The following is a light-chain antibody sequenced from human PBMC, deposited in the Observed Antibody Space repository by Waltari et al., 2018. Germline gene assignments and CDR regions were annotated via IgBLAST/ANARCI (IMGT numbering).Light chain of an antibody. CDR1: QSISSW. V-gene: IGKV1-5*03. J-gene: IGKJ4*01. CDR3: QQYNSYPLT. Sequence: DIQMTQSPSTLSASVGDRVTITCRASQSISSWLAWYQQKPGKAPKLLIYKASSLESGVPSSFSGSGSGTEFNLTISSLQPDDFATYYCQQYNSYPLTFGGGTKVEIK. CDR2: KAS.